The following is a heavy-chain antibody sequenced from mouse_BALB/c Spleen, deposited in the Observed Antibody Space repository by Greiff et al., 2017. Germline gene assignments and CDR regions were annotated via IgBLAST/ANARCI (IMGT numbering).Heavy chain of an antibody. CDR3: ARTTTDAMDY. D-gene: IGHD1-1*01. CDR2: ISYDGSN. Sequence: VQLKESGPGLVKPSQSLSLTCSVTGYSITSGYYWNWIRQFPGNKLEWMGYISYDGSNNYNPSLKNRISITRDTSKNQFFLKLNSVTTEDTATYYCARTTTDAMDYWGQGTSVTVSS. J-gene: IGHJ4*01. V-gene: IGHV3-6*02. CDR1: GYSITSGYY.